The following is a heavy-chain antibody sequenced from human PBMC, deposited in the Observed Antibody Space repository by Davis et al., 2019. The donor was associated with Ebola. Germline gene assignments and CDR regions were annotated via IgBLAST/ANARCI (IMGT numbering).Heavy chain of an antibody. CDR3: ARDERGPRVGATRPFDY. Sequence: GGSLRPSCAASGFTFSSYSMNWVRQAPGKGLEWVSYISSSSSTIYYADSVKGRFTISRDNAKNSLYLQMNSLRDEDTAVYYCARDERGPRVGATRPFDYWGQGTLVTVSS. CDR1: GFTFSSYS. CDR2: ISSSSSTI. J-gene: IGHJ4*02. V-gene: IGHV3-48*02. D-gene: IGHD1-26*01.